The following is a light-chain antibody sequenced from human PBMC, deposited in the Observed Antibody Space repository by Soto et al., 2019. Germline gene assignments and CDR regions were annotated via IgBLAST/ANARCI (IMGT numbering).Light chain of an antibody. V-gene: IGLV2-14*01. Sequence: QSVLTQPASVSGSPGQSITISCTGTSSDVGGYNYVSGYQQHPGKSPKLMIYDVSNRPSGVSNRFSGSKSGNTASLTISGLQAEDEADYYCSSYTSSSTLGHVVFGGGTQLTVL. CDR2: DVS. CDR3: SSYTSSSTLGHVV. J-gene: IGLJ2*01. CDR1: SSDVGGYNY.